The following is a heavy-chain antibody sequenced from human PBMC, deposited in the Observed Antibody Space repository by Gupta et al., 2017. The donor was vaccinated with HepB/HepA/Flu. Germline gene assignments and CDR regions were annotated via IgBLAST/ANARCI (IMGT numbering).Heavy chain of an antibody. Sequence: EVFLLESGGGLLQPGGSLRLSCAASGFTFSSFAMNWVRQAPGKGPEWVAGMNGDGVKTHYADCVEGRFTSSRDNSKNTLSRQMTXLXAEDTAXYYCARGASSGRMFYFDYWGQGTLVRVSS. CDR3: ARGASSGRMFYFDY. V-gene: IGHV3-23*01. D-gene: IGHD6-19*01. J-gene: IGHJ4*02. CDR1: GFTFSSFA. CDR2: MNGDGVKT.